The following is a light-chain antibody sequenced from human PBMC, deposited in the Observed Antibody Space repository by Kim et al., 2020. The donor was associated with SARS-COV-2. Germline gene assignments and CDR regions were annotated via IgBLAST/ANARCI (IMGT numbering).Light chain of an antibody. J-gene: IGKJ5*01. CDR2: GAS. V-gene: IGKV3D-15*01. CDR1: QSVGDK. CDR3: QQYDNWPLGIT. Sequence: PGDRVTLSCRASQSVGDKLAWYHQRPGHSPRLLVYGASIRANGIPPRFSGSGSGTEFILTISGLQSEDFAIYYCQQYDNWPLGITFGQGTRLEIK.